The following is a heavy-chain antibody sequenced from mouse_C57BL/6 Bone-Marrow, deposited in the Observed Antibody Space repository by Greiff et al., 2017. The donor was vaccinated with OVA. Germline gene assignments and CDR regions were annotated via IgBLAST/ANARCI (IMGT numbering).Heavy chain of an antibody. J-gene: IGHJ4*01. CDR2: INPNYGTT. CDR3: ARGGNTVVATNGGAMDY. Sequence: EVKLQESGPELVKPGASVKISCKASGYSFTDYNMNWVKQSNGQSLEWIGVINPNYGTTSYNQKFKGKATLTVDQSSSTAYMQLNSLTSEDSGVYYGARGGNTVVATNGGAMDYWGQGTSVTVSA. V-gene: IGHV1-39*01. D-gene: IGHD1-1*01. CDR1: GYSFTDYN.